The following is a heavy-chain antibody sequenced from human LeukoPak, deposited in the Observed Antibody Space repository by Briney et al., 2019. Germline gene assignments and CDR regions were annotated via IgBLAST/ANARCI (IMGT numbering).Heavy chain of an antibody. CDR2: IYPGDSDT. CDR3: ARSETMVRGANPYYYYMDV. D-gene: IGHD3-10*01. V-gene: IGHV5-51*01. Sequence: GESLKISCKGSGYSFTSYWIGWVRQMPGKGLEWMGIIYPGDSDTRYSPSFQGQVTISADKSISTAYLQWSSLKASDTAMYYCARSETMVRGANPYYYYMDVWGKGTMVIVSS. J-gene: IGHJ6*03. CDR1: GYSFTSYW.